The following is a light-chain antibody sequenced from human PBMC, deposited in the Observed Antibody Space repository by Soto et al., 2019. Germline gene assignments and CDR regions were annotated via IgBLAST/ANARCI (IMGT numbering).Light chain of an antibody. CDR3: QQRSKWPG. J-gene: IGKJ4*02. CDR1: QSVSSY. CDR2: DAS. Sequence: EIVLTQSPATLSLSPGERATLSCRASQSVSSYLAWYQQKPGQAPRLLIYDASNRATGIPARFSGSGSGTDFTLTISSLEPEDFAVYYCQQRSKWPGFGGGPKVEIK. V-gene: IGKV3-11*01.